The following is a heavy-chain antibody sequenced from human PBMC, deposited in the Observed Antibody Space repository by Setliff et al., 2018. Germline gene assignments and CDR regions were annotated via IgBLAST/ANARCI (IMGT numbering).Heavy chain of an antibody. V-gene: IGHV4-39*07. Sequence: SETLSLTCTVSGGSISSSSYYWGWIRQPPGKGLEWIGSIYYSGSTYYNPSLKSRVTISVDTSKNQFSLKLSPVTAADTAVYYCARGGYYYDSSGYYQASYYYYYGMDVWGQGTTVTVSS. CDR3: ARGGYYYDSSGYYQASYYYYYGMDV. CDR2: IYYSGST. CDR1: GGSISSSSYY. D-gene: IGHD3-22*01. J-gene: IGHJ6*02.